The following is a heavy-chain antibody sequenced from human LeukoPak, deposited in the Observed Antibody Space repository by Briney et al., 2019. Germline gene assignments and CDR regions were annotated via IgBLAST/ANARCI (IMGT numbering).Heavy chain of an antibody. J-gene: IGHJ4*02. CDR3: ARDEIYLPLGY. Sequence: SGGSLRLSCAASGFTFSNYWMSWVRQTPGKGLEWVANIKEGGSEGYYVDSTRGRFTISRDNAKNLLYLQMNSLRAEDTAVYYCARDEIYLPLGYWGQGTLVTVSS. D-gene: IGHD2-2*02. CDR1: GFTFSNYW. V-gene: IGHV3-7*01. CDR2: IKEGGSEG.